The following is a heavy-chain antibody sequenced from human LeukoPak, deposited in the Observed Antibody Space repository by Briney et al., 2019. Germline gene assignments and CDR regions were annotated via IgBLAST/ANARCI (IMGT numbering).Heavy chain of an antibody. J-gene: IGHJ4*02. CDR2: IHGRGAT. CDR1: GASIINYH. Sequence: PSETLSLTCTVSGASIINYHWSWIRQSAGKGLEWIGRIHGRGATDYSPSLRSRVSISLDKPKSRFSLKLSSVTAADTAIYYCAREDSAAYCTSANCLGFDYWGQGSLVIVSP. D-gene: IGHD2-2*01. CDR3: AREDSAAYCTSANCLGFDY. V-gene: IGHV4-4*07.